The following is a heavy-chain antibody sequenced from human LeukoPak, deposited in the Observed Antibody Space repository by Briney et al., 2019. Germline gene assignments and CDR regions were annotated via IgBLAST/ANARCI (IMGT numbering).Heavy chain of an antibody. J-gene: IGHJ4*02. CDR3: ARGMDGYKFDY. V-gene: IGHV4-59*01. Sequence: PSETLPLTCTVSGGSISSYYWSWIRQPPGRGLEWIGYIYYSGSTNYNPSLKSRVTISVDTSKNQFSLKLSSVTAADTAVYYCARGMDGYKFDYWGQGTLVTVSS. CDR2: IYYSGST. CDR1: GGSISSYY. D-gene: IGHD5-24*01.